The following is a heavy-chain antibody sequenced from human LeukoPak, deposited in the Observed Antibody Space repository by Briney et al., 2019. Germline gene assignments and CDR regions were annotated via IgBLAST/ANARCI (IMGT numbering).Heavy chain of an antibody. CDR3: ARRDYWGFGEKTDMYFDY. CDR2: FYYSGSI. V-gene: IGHV4-39*01. D-gene: IGHD3-10*01. J-gene: IGHJ4*02. Sequence: PSETLSLTCTVSGDSISSSSYYWGWLRQPPGKGLEWLGTFYYSGSIYYNPSLTSRVTISVDTSKHEFSLKLSSVTAADTAMYYCARRDYWGFGEKTDMYFDYWGQGTLVTVSS. CDR1: GDSISSSSYY.